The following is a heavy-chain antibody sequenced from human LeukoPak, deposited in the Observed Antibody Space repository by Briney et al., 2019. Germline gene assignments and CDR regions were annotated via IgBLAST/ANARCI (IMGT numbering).Heavy chain of an antibody. CDR3: ARQAPNSYARGSVTSGNVNFQH. Sequence: SETLSLTCTVSGGSISSSSYYWGWIRQPPGKGLEWIGSIYYSGSTYYNPSLKSRVTISVDTSKNQFSLKLSSVTAADTAVYYCARQAPNSYARGSVTSGNVNFQHWGQGTLVTVSS. D-gene: IGHD2-2*01. V-gene: IGHV4-39*01. CDR1: GGSISSSSYY. J-gene: IGHJ1*01. CDR2: IYYSGST.